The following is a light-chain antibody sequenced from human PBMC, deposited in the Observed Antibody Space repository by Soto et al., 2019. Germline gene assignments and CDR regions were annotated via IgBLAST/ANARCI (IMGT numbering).Light chain of an antibody. CDR2: AAS. J-gene: IGKJ2*01. CDR1: QSISSY. Sequence: DLQMTQSPSSLSASVGDRVTITCRASQSISSYLNWYQHKPGKAPKLLIYAASSLQSGVPSRFSGSGSGTDFTLTISSLQPEDFATYYCQQSYSTPPTFGQGTKMEIK. V-gene: IGKV1-39*01. CDR3: QQSYSTPPT.